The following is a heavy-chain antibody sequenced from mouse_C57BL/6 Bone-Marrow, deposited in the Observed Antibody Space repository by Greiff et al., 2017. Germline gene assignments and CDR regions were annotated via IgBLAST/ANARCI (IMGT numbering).Heavy chain of an antibody. J-gene: IGHJ2*01. CDR1: GYSITSGYY. CDR3: AREGDSPYYFDD. V-gene: IGHV3-6*01. Sequence: ESGPGLVKPSQSLSLTCSVTGYSITSGYYWNWIRQFPGNKLEWMGYISYDGSNNYNPSLKNRISITRDTSKNQCFLKLNSVTTEDTATYYCAREGDSPYYFDDWGQGTTLTVSS. D-gene: IGHD2-12*01. CDR2: ISYDGSN.